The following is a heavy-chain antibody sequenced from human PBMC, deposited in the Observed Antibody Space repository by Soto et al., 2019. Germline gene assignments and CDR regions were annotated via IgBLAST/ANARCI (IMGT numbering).Heavy chain of an antibody. CDR3: SRAAGGVVATRYDY. Sequence: QVQLQQWGAGLLKPSETLSLSCAVYGGSFSGYYWSWIRQPPGKGVEGIGEINHSGSTNYNPYLKSRVTISVDTSKNQFSLKLSSVTAAGTAVYYCSRAAGGVVATRYDYWGQGTLVTVSS. J-gene: IGHJ4*02. CDR1: GGSFSGYY. CDR2: INHSGST. V-gene: IGHV4-34*01. D-gene: IGHD5-12*01.